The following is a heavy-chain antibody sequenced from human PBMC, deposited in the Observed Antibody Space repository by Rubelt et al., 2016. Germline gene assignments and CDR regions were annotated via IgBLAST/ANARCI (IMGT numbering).Heavy chain of an antibody. CDR1: GFTFSGHW. Sequence: GGGVVQPGGSLRLSCAASGFTFSGHWMSWVRQVPGKGLEWVALISYDGTLKYYADSVKGRFTISRDNSKKMLYLQINSLRAEDTAVYYCATPGNFDAFDMWGQGTMVTVSS. CDR3: ATPGNFDAFDM. V-gene: IGHV3-30*03. CDR2: ISYDGTLK. D-gene: IGHD3-9*01. J-gene: IGHJ3*02.